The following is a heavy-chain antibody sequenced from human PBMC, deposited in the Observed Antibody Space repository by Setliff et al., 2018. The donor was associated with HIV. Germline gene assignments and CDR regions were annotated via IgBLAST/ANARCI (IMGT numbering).Heavy chain of an antibody. D-gene: IGHD6-13*01. V-gene: IGHV1-3*01. CDR1: GYTFTSYA. CDR3: ARDQPFNEQQLVLGLRNNWFDP. J-gene: IGHJ5*02. Sequence: ASVKVSCKASGYTFTSYAIHWVRRAPGQRLEWLGWINADNGDTRYSQKFQGRVTITRDTSATTAYMELSSLRSEDTAVYYCARDQPFNEQQLVLGLRNNWFDPWGQGTLVTVSS. CDR2: INADNGDT.